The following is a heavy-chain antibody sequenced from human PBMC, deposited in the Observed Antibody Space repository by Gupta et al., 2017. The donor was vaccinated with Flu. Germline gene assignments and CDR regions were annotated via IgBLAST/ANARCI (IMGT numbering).Heavy chain of an antibody. CDR1: GFTFSSYG. V-gene: IGHV3-33*01. CDR3: AREMIVVVTPEAFDI. J-gene: IGHJ3*02. CDR2: IWYDGSNK. Sequence: QVQLVESGGGVVQPGRSLRLSCAASGFTFSSYGLPWVRQAPGKGLEWVAVIWYDGSNKYYADSVKGRFTISRDNSKNTLYLQMNSLRAEDTAVYYCAREMIVVVTPEAFDIWGQGTMVTVSS. D-gene: IGHD3-22*01.